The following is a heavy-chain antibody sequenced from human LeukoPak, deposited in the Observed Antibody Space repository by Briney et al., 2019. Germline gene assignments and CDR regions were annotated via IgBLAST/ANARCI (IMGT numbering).Heavy chain of an antibody. CDR2: ISSSGSTI. Sequence: GGSLRLSCAASGFTFSSYEMNWVRQAPGKGLEWVSYISSSGSTIYYADSVKGRFTISRDNAKNSLYLQMNSLRAEDTAVYYCARDLGIAGRSRAAVDYWGQGTLVTVSS. CDR3: ARDLGIAGRSRAAVDY. J-gene: IGHJ4*02. CDR1: GFTFSSYE. V-gene: IGHV3-48*03. D-gene: IGHD6-13*01.